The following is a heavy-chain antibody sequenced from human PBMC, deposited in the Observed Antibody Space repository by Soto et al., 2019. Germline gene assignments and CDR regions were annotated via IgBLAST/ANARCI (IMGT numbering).Heavy chain of an antibody. V-gene: IGHV4-31*03. D-gene: IGHD2-15*01. Sequence: LSLTCTVSGGSISSGGYYWSWIRQHPGKGLEWIGYIYYSGSTYYNPSLKSRVTISVDTSKNQFSLKLSSVTAADTAVYYCAREVSCSGGSCYSGALTGDSRWFDPWGQGTLVTVSS. CDR3: AREVSCSGGSCYSGALTGDSRWFDP. CDR1: GGSISSGGYY. CDR2: IYYSGST. J-gene: IGHJ5*02.